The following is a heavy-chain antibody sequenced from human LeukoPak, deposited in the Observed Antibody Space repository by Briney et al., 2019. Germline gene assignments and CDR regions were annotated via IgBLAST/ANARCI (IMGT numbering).Heavy chain of an antibody. CDR1: GDSISSGTYY. J-gene: IGHJ4*02. D-gene: IGHD3-3*01. Sequence: SETLSLTCTVSGDSISSGTYYWSWLRQPAGKGLEWIGRIHTSGSTNYNPSLKSRVTISLDTSKNQFSLKVTSVTAADTAVYYCARAKGGYDFWSGYPYFDYWGQGTLVTVSS. V-gene: IGHV4-61*02. CDR3: ARAKGGYDFWSGYPYFDY. CDR2: IHTSGST.